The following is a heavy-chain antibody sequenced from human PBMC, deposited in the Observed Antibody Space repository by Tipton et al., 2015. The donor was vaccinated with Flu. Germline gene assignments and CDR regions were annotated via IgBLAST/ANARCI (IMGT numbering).Heavy chain of an antibody. J-gene: IGHJ6*02. Sequence: QMQLVQSGAEVKKPGASVKVSCKASGYTFTSYDINWVRQATGQGLEWMGWMNPNSGNTGYAQKFQGRVTMTRNTSISTAYMELSSLRSEDTAVYYCARGGVYSSSWYELYYYYGMDVWGQGTTVTVSS. CDR2: MNPNSGNT. V-gene: IGHV1-8*01. CDR1: GYTFTSYD. CDR3: ARGGVYSSSWYELYYYYGMDV. D-gene: IGHD6-13*01.